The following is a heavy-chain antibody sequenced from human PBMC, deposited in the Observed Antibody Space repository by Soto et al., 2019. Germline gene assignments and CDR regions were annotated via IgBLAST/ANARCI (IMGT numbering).Heavy chain of an antibody. V-gene: IGHV4-34*01. Sequence: SETLSLTXAVYGGSFSGYYWSWIRQPPGKGLEWIGEINHSGSTNYNPSLKSRVTISVDTSKNQFSLKLSSVTAADTAVYYRARGTRGPGAAAGYYYYYGMDVWGQGTTVTVSS. D-gene: IGHD6-13*01. CDR1: GGSFSGYY. CDR2: INHSGST. CDR3: ARGTRGPGAAAGYYYYYGMDV. J-gene: IGHJ6*02.